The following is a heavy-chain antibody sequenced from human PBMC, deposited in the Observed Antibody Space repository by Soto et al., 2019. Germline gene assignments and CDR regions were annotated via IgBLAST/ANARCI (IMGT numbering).Heavy chain of an antibody. CDR2: INHSGST. CDR1: GGSFSGYY. D-gene: IGHD2-8*02. CDR3: ARDKITGLFDY. V-gene: IGHV4-34*01. J-gene: IGHJ4*02. Sequence: QVQLQQWGAGLLKPSETLSLTCAVYGGSFSGYYWTWIRQPPGTGLEWIGEINHSGSTNYNPSLKSRVTISVDTSKTQFSLKLTSVTAADTAVYYCARDKITGLFDYWGKRTLVNVSS.